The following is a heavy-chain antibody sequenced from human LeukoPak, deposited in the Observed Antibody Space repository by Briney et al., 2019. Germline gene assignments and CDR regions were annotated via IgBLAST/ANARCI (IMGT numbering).Heavy chain of an antibody. J-gene: IGHJ3*02. Sequence: GGSLRLSCAASGFGFSDQYMDWVRPAPGKGLEWVGRTGNKANSYTTEYAASVNGRFTISRDDSKNSLYLQMNSLKTEDTAVYYCVRGYSGVSVYAYDIWGQGTMVTVSS. D-gene: IGHD1-26*01. CDR2: TGNKANSYTT. CDR3: VRGYSGVSVYAYDI. V-gene: IGHV3-72*01. CDR1: GFGFSDQY.